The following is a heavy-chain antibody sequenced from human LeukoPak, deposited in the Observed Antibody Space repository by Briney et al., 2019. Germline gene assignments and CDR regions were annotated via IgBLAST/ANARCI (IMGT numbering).Heavy chain of an antibody. V-gene: IGHV3-43*02. CDR1: GFTFDDYA. Sequence: GGSLRLSCAASGFTFDDYAMHWVRQAPGKGLEWVSLISGDGGSRYYADSVKGRFTISRDNSKNSLYLQMNSLRTEDTALYYCAKDISLNWNSPWGFDYWGQGTLVTVSS. CDR2: ISGDGGSR. CDR3: AKDISLNWNSPWGFDY. D-gene: IGHD1-1*01. J-gene: IGHJ4*02.